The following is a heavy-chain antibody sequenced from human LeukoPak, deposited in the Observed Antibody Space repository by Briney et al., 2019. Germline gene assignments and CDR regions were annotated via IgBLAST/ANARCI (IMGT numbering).Heavy chain of an antibody. J-gene: IGHJ4*02. CDR1: GFTFSSYG. CDR2: ISYDGSNK. D-gene: IGHD4-17*01. V-gene: IGHV3-30*18. Sequence: PGRSLRLSCAASGFTFSSYGMHWVRQAPGKGLEWVAVISYDGSNKYYADSVKGRFTISRDNSKNTLYLQMNSLRAEDTAVYYCAKGLSLVYGDYSIDYWGQGTLVTVSS. CDR3: AKGLSLVYGDYSIDY.